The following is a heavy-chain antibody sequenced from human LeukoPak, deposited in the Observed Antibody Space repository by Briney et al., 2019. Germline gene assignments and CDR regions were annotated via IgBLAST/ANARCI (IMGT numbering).Heavy chain of an antibody. D-gene: IGHD1-26*01. CDR1: GFTFDDYA. J-gene: IGHJ4*02. CDR3: ATDPATVGVTTRDY. V-gene: IGHV3-23*01. CDR2: ITRSGTNT. Sequence: GGSLRLSCAASGFTFDDYAMHWVRQAPGKGLEWVSAITRSGTNTFYRDSVKGRFTVSRDNSKNTIFLQMNTLRADDTAVYFCATDPATVGVTTRDYWGQGTPVTVSS.